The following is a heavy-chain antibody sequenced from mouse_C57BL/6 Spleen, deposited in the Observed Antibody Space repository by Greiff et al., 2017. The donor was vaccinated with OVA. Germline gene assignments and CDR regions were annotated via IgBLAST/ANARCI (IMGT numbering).Heavy chain of an antibody. CDR2: ILPGSGST. V-gene: IGHV1-9*01. J-gene: IGHJ3*01. Sequence: QVQLKQSGAELMKPGASVKLSCKATGYTFTGYWIEWVKQRPGHGLEWIGEILPGSGSTNYNEKFKGKATFTADTSSNTAYMPLSSLTTDDSAIYYCARGGYYGSSYWFAYWGQGTLVTVSA. CDR3: ARGGYYGSSYWFAY. D-gene: IGHD1-1*01. CDR1: GYTFTGYW.